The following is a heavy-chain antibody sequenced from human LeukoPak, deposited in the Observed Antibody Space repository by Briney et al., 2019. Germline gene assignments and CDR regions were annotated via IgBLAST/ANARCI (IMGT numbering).Heavy chain of an antibody. CDR3: AKVRWDNSGWYYLDY. V-gene: IGHV3-30*18. Sequence: QPGGSLRLSCAASGFTFSDYNMHWVRQAPGKGLEWVTVISYDGSNKYYADSVKGRFTISRDNSKNTLHLQMNSLRAEDTAVYYCAKVRWDNSGWYYLDYWGQGTLVTVSS. D-gene: IGHD6-19*01. CDR2: ISYDGSNK. J-gene: IGHJ4*02. CDR1: GFTFSDYN.